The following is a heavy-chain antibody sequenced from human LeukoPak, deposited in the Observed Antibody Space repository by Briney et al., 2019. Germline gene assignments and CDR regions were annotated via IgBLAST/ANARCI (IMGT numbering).Heavy chain of an antibody. Sequence: GGSLRLSCAASGFTFSNYVMNWVRLAPGKGLEWVSGISGSGDSTYYADSVKGRFTISRDNSKNTLYLQVNSLRAEDTAVYYCAKGGPGFNWFDPWGQGTLVTVSS. CDR2: ISGSGDST. CDR1: GFTFSNYV. V-gene: IGHV3-23*01. J-gene: IGHJ5*02. CDR3: AKGGPGFNWFDP.